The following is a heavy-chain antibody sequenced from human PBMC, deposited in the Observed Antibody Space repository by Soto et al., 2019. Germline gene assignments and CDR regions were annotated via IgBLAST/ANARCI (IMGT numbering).Heavy chain of an antibody. CDR3: AKILSTVTTYYYGMDA. D-gene: IGHD4-17*01. CDR1: GFSFSTYP. CDR2: ISGSGDKT. J-gene: IGHJ6*01. Sequence: QSGGSLRLSFASSGFSFSTYPMVWVRQAPRKRPKAVSSISGSGDKTYYKDSVKGRFTISRDNSKNTVDLQMNSLRPEDTAVYYCAKILSTVTTYYYGMDAWGQGTSVTVSS. V-gene: IGHV3-23*01.